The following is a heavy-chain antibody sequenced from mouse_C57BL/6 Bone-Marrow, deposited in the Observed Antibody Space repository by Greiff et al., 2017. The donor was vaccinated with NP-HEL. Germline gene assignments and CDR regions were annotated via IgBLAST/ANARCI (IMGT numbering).Heavy chain of an antibody. D-gene: IGHD3-3*01. CDR2: ISNGGGST. J-gene: IGHJ3*01. CDR1: GFTFSDYY. V-gene: IGHV5-12*01. Sequence: EVMLVESGGGLVQPGGSLKLSCAASGFTFSDYYMYWVRQTPEKRLEWVAYISNGGGSTYYPDTVKGRFTISRDNAKNTLYLQMSRLKSEDTAMYYCARRDYWGQGTLVTVSA. CDR3: ARRDY.